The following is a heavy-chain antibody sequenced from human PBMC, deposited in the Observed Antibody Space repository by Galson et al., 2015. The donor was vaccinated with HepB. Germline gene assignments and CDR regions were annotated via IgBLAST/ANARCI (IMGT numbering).Heavy chain of an antibody. V-gene: IGHV3-23*01. CDR1: GFTFNTYA. Sequence: SLRLSCAASGFTFNTYAMSWVRQAPGKGLEWVSAISGSGDSTYYSNSVKGRFAISRDNSKKTLYLQMNSLRAEDTAVYYCAKDSCAGACYAPIIDWSDPCGQGTLITVSA. CDR3: AKDSCAGACYAPIIDWSDP. J-gene: IGHJ5*02. D-gene: IGHD2-15*01. CDR2: ISGSGDST.